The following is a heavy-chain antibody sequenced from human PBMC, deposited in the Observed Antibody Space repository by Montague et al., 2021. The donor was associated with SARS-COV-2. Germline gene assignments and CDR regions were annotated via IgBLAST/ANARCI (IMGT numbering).Heavy chain of an antibody. D-gene: IGHD2-2*01. CDR2: IYTSGST. Sequence: TLSLTCSVSGGSISSGSYYWSWIRQPAGKGLEWIGRIYTSGSTNYNPSLKSRVTMSVDTSKNQFSLKLSSVTAADTAVYYCARTVVVPAAMSRYYGMDLWGQGTSVTVSS. V-gene: IGHV4-61*02. J-gene: IGHJ6*02. CDR3: ARTVVVPAAMSRYYGMDL. CDR1: GGSISSGSYY.